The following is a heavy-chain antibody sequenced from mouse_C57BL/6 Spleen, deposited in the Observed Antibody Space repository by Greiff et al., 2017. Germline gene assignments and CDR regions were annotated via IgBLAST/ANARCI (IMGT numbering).Heavy chain of an antibody. CDR1: GYTFTSYW. D-gene: IGHD1-2*01. V-gene: IGHV1-52*01. J-gene: IGHJ3*01. CDR3: ARGGEYGRRGTWFAY. Sequence: QVQLQQPGAELVRPGSSVKLSCKASGYTFTSYWMHWVKQRPIQGLEWIGNIDPSDSETHYNQKFKDKATLTVDKSSSTAYMQLSSLTSEDSAVYYCARGGEYGRRGTWFAYWGQGTLVTVSA. CDR2: IDPSDSET.